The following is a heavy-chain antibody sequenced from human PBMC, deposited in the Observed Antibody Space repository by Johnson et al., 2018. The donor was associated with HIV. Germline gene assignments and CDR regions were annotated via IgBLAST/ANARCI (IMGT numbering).Heavy chain of an antibody. V-gene: IGHV3-23*04. CDR2: ISGSGDTA. CDR3: ARGYSSSGYLIGSDAFDI. J-gene: IGHJ3*02. D-gene: IGHD3-22*01. CDR1: GFTFDDYG. Sequence: VQLVESGGGVVQPGGSLRLSCAASGFTFDDYGMTWVRQPPGKGLEWVSAISGSGDTAYYADSVKGRFTISRDSSKNTLFLQMNSLRAEDTAVYYCARGYSSSGYLIGSDAFDIWGQGTMVTVSS.